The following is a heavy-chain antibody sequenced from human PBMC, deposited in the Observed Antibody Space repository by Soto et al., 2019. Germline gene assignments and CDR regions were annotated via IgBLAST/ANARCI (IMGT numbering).Heavy chain of an antibody. Sequence: GGSLRLSCAASGFTFSSYGMHWVRQAPGKGLEWVAVISYDGSNKYYADSVKGRFTISRDNSKNTLYLQMNSLRAEDTAVYYCASGITMIVVVTEPSGENYWGQGTLVTVSS. CDR2: ISYDGSNK. CDR3: ASGITMIVVVTEPSGENY. CDR1: GFTFSSYG. V-gene: IGHV3-30*03. J-gene: IGHJ4*02. D-gene: IGHD3-22*01.